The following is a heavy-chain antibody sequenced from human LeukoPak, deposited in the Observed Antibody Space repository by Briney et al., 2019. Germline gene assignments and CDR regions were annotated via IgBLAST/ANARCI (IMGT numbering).Heavy chain of an antibody. J-gene: IGHJ5*02. CDR1: GYTFTKYG. V-gene: IGHV7-4-1*02. CDR2: INTNTGNP. Sequence: ASVKVSCKASGYTFTKYGMNWVRQAPGQGLKWMGWINTNTGNPTYAQGFTGRFVFSLDTSVSTAYLEISSLKAEDTAVYYCARRSEHSSGYQPAFDPWGQGTLVTVSS. CDR3: ARRSEHSSGYQPAFDP. D-gene: IGHD3-22*01.